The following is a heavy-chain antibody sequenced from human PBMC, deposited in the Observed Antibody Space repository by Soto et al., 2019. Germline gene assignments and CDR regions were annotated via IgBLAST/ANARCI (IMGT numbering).Heavy chain of an antibody. D-gene: IGHD2-15*01. Sequence: GGSLRLSCSASGFTFSSYAMHWVRQAPGKGLEYVSAISSNGGSTYYADSVKGRFTISRDNSKNTLYLQMSSLRAEDTAVYYCVKETTDIVVVVAAIYFDYWGQGTLVTVSS. J-gene: IGHJ4*02. CDR1: GFTFSSYA. V-gene: IGHV3-64D*08. CDR3: VKETTDIVVVVAAIYFDY. CDR2: ISSNGGST.